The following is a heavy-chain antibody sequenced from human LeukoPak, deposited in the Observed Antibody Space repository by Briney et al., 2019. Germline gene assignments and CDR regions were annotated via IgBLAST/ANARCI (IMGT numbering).Heavy chain of an antibody. D-gene: IGHD2-2*02. J-gene: IGHJ6*03. CDR3: ARRWVPAAIDYYYMDV. CDR1: GFTFSSYS. CDR2: ISSSSSTI. V-gene: IGHV3-48*04. Sequence: GGSLRLSCAASGFTFSSYSMNWVRQAPGKGLEWVSYISSSSSTIYYADSVKGRFTISRDNAKNSLYLQMNSLRAEDTAVYYCARRWVPAAIDYYYMDVWGKGTTVTVSS.